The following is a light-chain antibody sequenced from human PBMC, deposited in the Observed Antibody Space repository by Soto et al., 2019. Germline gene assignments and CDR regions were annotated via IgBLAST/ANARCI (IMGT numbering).Light chain of an antibody. J-gene: IGKJ2*01. V-gene: IGKV1-5*01. Sequence: DIPMTQSPSTLSASVGDRVTIACRASQSINSWLAWYQQKPGKAPKLLIYHASSLESGVPSRFSGSGSGTEFTLTINSLQPDDFGTYYCQHYSSSFWYTFGQGTKLEIK. CDR2: HAS. CDR1: QSINSW. CDR3: QHYSSSFWYT.